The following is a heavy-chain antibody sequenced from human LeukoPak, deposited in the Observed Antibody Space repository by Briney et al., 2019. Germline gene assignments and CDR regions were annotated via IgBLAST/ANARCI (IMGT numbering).Heavy chain of an antibody. V-gene: IGHV3-23*01. J-gene: IGHJ6*02. CDR1: GFTFSSYA. Sequence: PGGSLRLSCAASGFTFSSYAMSWVRQAPGKGLEWVSAISGSGGSTYYADSVKGRFTISRDNSKNTLYLQMNSLRAEDTAVYYCAKDAQHDYGDVNYGMDVWGQGTTVTVSS. D-gene: IGHD4-17*01. CDR3: AKDAQHDYGDVNYGMDV. CDR2: ISGSGGST.